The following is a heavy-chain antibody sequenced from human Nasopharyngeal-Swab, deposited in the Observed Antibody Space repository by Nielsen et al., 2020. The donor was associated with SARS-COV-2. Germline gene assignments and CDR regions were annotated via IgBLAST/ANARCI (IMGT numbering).Heavy chain of an antibody. CDR1: GFTFSSYW. CDR3: ARAARPESYYGMDV. CDR2: INSDGSST. J-gene: IGHJ6*02. Sequence: GESLKISCAASGFTFSSYWMHWVRQAPGKGLVWVSRINSDGSSTSYADSVKGRFTISRDNAKNTLYLQMNSLRAEDTAVYYCARAARPESYYGMDVWGQGTTVTVPS. V-gene: IGHV3-74*01. D-gene: IGHD6-6*01.